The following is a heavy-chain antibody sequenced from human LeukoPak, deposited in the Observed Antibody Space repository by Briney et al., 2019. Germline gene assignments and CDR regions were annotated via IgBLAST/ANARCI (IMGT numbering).Heavy chain of an antibody. J-gene: IGHJ5*01. D-gene: IGHD6-19*01. Sequence: SQTLSLTCAISGDSVSSKNGAWNWIRQSPSRGLEWLGRTYYRSKWYDEYADSVKGRVTISPDTSKNQFSLHVYSVTPEDTAVYYCARDLWTSGWYTFDFWGQGTLVTVSS. CDR3: ARDLWTSGWYTFDF. CDR2: TYYRSKWYD. V-gene: IGHV6-1*01. CDR1: GDSVSSKNGA.